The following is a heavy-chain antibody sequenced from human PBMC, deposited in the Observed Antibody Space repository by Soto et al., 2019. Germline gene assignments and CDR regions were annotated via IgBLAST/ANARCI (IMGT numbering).Heavy chain of an antibody. Sequence: EVQLLESGGGLVQPGGSLRLSCAASGFTFSSYAMSWVRQAPGKGLEWVSAISGSGGSTYYADSVKGRFTISRDNSKNTLYLQMNSLRAEDTAVYYCAKAAAPPLWLRPNYYYGMDVWGQGTTVTVSS. J-gene: IGHJ6*02. CDR1: GFTFSSYA. V-gene: IGHV3-23*01. CDR3: AKAAAPPLWLRPNYYYGMDV. D-gene: IGHD3-16*01. CDR2: ISGSGGST.